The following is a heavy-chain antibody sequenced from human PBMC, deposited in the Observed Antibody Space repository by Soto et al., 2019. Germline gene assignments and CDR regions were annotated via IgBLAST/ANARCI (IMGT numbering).Heavy chain of an antibody. CDR3: AKGKRIKLVQGVKNNDAFDI. J-gene: IGHJ3*02. CDR1: GFTFSSYA. D-gene: IGHD3-10*01. Sequence: GGSLRLSCAASGFTFSSYAMSWVRQAPGKGLEWVSAISGSGGSTYYADSVKGRFTISRDNSKNTLYLQMNSLRAEDTAVYYCAKGKRIKLVQGVKNNDAFDIWGQGTMVTVSS. V-gene: IGHV3-23*01. CDR2: ISGSGGST.